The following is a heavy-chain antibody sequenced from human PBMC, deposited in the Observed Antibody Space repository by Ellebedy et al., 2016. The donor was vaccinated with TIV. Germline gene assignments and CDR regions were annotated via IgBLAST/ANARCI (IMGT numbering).Heavy chain of an antibody. D-gene: IGHD3-16*01. CDR2: ISGSFGNT. CDR3: AKRASIMTPIGGVTDKGVFDS. V-gene: IGHV3-23*01. CDR1: GFTFSDYA. J-gene: IGHJ4*02. Sequence: GESLKISCAASGFTFSDYAMSWVRQAPGKGLEWLAGISGSFGNTYYADSVKGRFTISRDNAENTVYLQMSRLTDEDTATYYCAKRASIMTPIGGVTDKGVFDSWGQGTRVTVSS.